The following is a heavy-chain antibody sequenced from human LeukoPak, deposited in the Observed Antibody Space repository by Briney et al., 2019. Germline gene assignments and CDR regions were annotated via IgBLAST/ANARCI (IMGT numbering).Heavy chain of an antibody. CDR2: INPNSGGT. Sequence: AASVKVSCKASGYTFTGYYMHWVRQAPGQGLEWMGWINPNSGGTNYAQKFQGRVTMTRDTSISTAYMELSRLRSDDTAVYYCAREAGWFGERAVDYWGQGTLVTVSS. CDR1: GYTFTGYY. CDR3: AREAGWFGERAVDY. V-gene: IGHV1-2*02. J-gene: IGHJ4*02. D-gene: IGHD3-10*01.